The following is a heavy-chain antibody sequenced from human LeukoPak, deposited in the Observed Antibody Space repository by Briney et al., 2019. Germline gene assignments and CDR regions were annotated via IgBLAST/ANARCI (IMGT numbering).Heavy chain of an antibody. D-gene: IGHD3-22*01. J-gene: IGHJ4*02. Sequence: PGGSLRLSCAASGFTFSSYWMSWVRQAPGKGLEWVANIKQDGSEKYYVDSVKGRFTISRDNAKNSLYLQMNSLRAEDTAVYYCARVHGYYYDSGGYHYFDYWAREPWSPSPQ. CDR3: ARVHGYYYDSGGYHYFDY. CDR2: IKQDGSEK. CDR1: GFTFSSYW. V-gene: IGHV3-7*01.